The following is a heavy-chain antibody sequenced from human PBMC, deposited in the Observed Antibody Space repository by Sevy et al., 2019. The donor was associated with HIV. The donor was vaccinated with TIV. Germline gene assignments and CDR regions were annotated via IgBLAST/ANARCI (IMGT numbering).Heavy chain of an antibody. Sequence: GGSLRLSCTASGFTFSSYDMNWVRQAPGKGLEWVSYISSSSTIYYADSVKGRFTISRDNAKNSLYLQMNSLRAEDTAVYYCARFSVGRVIVVVPNHAFDIWGQGTMVTVSS. D-gene: IGHD3-22*01. CDR2: ISSSSTI. V-gene: IGHV3-48*01. CDR3: ARFSVGRVIVVVPNHAFDI. CDR1: GFTFSSYD. J-gene: IGHJ3*02.